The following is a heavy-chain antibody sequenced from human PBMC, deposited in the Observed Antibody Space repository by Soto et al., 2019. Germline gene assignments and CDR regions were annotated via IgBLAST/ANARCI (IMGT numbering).Heavy chain of an antibody. CDR3: ARHQSIVVVTAARALYI. V-gene: IGHV4-39*01. J-gene: IGHJ3*02. CDR1: GGSISSNSHY. D-gene: IGHD2-15*01. CDR2: IYYNGDT. Sequence: QLQLQESGPGLVKPSETLSLTCSVSGGSISSNSHYWVWIHQPPGKGLEYIGNIYYNGDTDYNPSLKSRITISVETSKNQFAVKLNSVTAADTAVYYCARHQSIVVVTAARALYIWGQGTMVTVSS.